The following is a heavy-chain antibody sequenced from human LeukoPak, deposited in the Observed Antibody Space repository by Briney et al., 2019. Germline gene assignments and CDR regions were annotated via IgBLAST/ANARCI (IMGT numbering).Heavy chain of an antibody. J-gene: IGHJ4*02. D-gene: IGHD1-20*01. Sequence: PGGSLRLSCAASGFTFNVHWMHWVRQAPGKGLEWVSRINSDGSTTNYADSVKGRFTISRDNAKNTLYLQMNRLRAEDTAVYYCARDLNWNQLDYWGQGSLVTVSS. CDR3: ARDLNWNQLDY. CDR2: INSDGSTT. V-gene: IGHV3-74*01. CDR1: GFTFNVHW.